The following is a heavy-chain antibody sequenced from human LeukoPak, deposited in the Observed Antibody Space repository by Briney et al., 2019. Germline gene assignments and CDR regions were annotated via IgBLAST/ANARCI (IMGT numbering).Heavy chain of an antibody. Sequence: SETLSLTCTVSGGSLSSSSYYWGWIRQPPGKGLEWIGRMFTPGTINYNPSLKSRVTISLDTSKNQFSLKLSSVTAADTAVYYCARLSGRDYYFDYWGQGTLVTVSS. CDR1: GGSLSSSSYY. V-gene: IGHV4-39*07. CDR2: MFTPGTI. J-gene: IGHJ4*02. D-gene: IGHD3-10*01. CDR3: ARLSGRDYYFDY.